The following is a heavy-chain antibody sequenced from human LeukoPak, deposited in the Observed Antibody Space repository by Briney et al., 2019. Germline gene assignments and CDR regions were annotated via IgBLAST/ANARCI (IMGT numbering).Heavy chain of an antibody. J-gene: IGHJ4*02. V-gene: IGHV4-59*01. CDR1: GGAISAYY. CDR2: IYYSGST. Sequence: PSETLSLTCTVSGGAISAYYWSWIRQPPGKGLEWLGYIYYSGSTNYNPFLKSRVTISLDTSKNQFSLKLSSVTAADTAVYYCARSRYCSGGRCFSDYWGQGTLVTVSS. CDR3: ARSRYCSGGRCFSDY. D-gene: IGHD2-15*01.